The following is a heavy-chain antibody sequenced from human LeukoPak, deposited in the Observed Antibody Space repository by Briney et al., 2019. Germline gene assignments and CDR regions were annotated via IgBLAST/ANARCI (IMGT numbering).Heavy chain of an antibody. V-gene: IGHV3-23*01. J-gene: IGHJ6*03. CDR1: GFTFSSYA. CDR3: ARDPDFWSGYSMDV. Sequence: GGSLRLSCGASGFTFSSYAMNWVRQAPGKGLEWVSVISGSGGSAFYADSVKGRFTISRDNSKNTLYLQMNSLRAEDTAVYYCARDPDFWSGYSMDVWGKGTTVTVSS. D-gene: IGHD3-3*01. CDR2: ISGSGGSA.